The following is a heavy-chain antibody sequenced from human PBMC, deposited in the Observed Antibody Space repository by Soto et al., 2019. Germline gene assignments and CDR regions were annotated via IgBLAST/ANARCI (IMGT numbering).Heavy chain of an antibody. V-gene: IGHV5-51*01. CDR2: IYPGDSDT. D-gene: IGHD5-18*01. Sequence: PGESLKISCKGSGYSFTSYCIGWVRQMPGKGLEWMGIIYPGDSDTRYSPSFQGQVTISADKSISTAYLQWSSLKASDTAMYYCARPDTAMAPVHHAFDIWGQGTMVTVSS. CDR1: GYSFTSYC. J-gene: IGHJ3*02. CDR3: ARPDTAMAPVHHAFDI.